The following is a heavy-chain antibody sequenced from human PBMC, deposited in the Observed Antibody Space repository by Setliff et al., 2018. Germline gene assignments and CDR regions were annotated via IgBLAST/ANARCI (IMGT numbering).Heavy chain of an antibody. CDR2: ISAYNGNT. Sequence: ASVKVSCKASGYTFTSYGISWVRQAPGQGLEWMGWISAYNGNTNYAQKLQGRVTITADKSTSTAYMELSRLRSEDTAVYYCALEYSNSSPTVYYYMDVWGKGTTVTVSS. D-gene: IGHD6-6*01. V-gene: IGHV1-18*01. CDR1: GYTFTSYG. CDR3: ALEYSNSSPTVYYYMDV. J-gene: IGHJ6*03.